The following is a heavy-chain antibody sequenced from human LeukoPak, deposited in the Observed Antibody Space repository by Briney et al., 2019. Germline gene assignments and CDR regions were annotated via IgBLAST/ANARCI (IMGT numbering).Heavy chain of an antibody. V-gene: IGHV1-69*05. Sequence: SVKVSCKASGGTFSSYAISWVRQAPGQGLEWMGGIIPIFGTASYAQKFQGRVTMTRDTSTSTVYMELSSLRSEDTAVYYCARDLRNDFWSGYYTGKGNYFDYWGQGTLVTVSS. CDR2: IIPIFGTA. CDR1: GGTFSSYA. D-gene: IGHD3-3*01. CDR3: ARDLRNDFWSGYYTGKGNYFDY. J-gene: IGHJ4*02.